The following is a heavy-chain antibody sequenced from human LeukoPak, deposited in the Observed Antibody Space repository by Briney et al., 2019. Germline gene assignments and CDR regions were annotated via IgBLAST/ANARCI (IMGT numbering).Heavy chain of an antibody. Sequence: PGGSLRLSCAASGFTFSDYYMTWFRQAPGKGLEWVSYISGPGTTISYADSVQGRFTISRDNAKNSLYLQVNTLRVEDSAVYYCARGKYTAAFDIWGQGTVVTVSS. J-gene: IGHJ3*02. CDR1: GFTFSDYY. CDR3: ARGKYTAAFDI. D-gene: IGHD5-18*01. V-gene: IGHV3-11*04. CDR2: ISGPGTTI.